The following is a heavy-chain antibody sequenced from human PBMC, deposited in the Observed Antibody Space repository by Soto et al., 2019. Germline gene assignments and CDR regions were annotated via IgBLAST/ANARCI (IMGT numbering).Heavy chain of an antibody. Sequence: GESLKISCQGSGYSFTSYWIGWVRQMPGQGLEWMGIIYPGDSDTRYSPSFQGQVSLSVDKSISTAFLQWSSLKASDSAMYYCVRTYYDILASYQWFDYWGPGTLVTVSS. CDR1: GYSFTSYW. D-gene: IGHD3-9*01. CDR3: VRTYYDILASYQWFDY. V-gene: IGHV5-51*01. J-gene: IGHJ4*02. CDR2: IYPGDSDT.